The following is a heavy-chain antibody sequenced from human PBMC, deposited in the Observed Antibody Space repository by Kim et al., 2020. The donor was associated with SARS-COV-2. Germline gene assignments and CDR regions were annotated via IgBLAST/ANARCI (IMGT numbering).Heavy chain of an antibody. J-gene: IGHJ6*02. CDR3: ARGEDLPPTMGIVAAVVGYALDV. CDR1: GFTVSSNY. CDR2: IYSGGTP. Sequence: GGSLRLSCAASGFTVSSNYMSWVRQAPGKGLEWVSAIYSGGTPNYADSVKGRFTISRDNSKNTLYLQMDSLRVEDTAVYYCARGEDLPPTMGIVAAVVGYALDVWGQGTTVTVSS. D-gene: IGHD2-15*01. V-gene: IGHV3-66*02.